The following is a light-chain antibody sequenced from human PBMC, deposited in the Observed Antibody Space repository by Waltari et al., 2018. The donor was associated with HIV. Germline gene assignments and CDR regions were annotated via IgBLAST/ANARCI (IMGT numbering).Light chain of an antibody. V-gene: IGKV1-NL1*01. Sequence: FQMTQSPSFVSASVGDRVTISCRARPGVVNALAWYQQKSGRAPRSLVYTATSFGIGVPTRFSCSASGTNFTLTIRGLPPEYFATYYCQQYLGTPMYTFGQGTIVDIK. CDR2: TAT. CDR1: PGVVNA. J-gene: IGKJ2*01. CDR3: QQYLGTPMYT.